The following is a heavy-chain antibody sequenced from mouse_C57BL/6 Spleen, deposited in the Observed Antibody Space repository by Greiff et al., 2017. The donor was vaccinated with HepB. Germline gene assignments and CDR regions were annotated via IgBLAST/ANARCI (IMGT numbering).Heavy chain of an antibody. CDR3: ARHLHYAMDY. J-gene: IGHJ4*01. V-gene: IGHV5-17*01. Sequence: EVKVVESGGGLVKPGGPLKLSCAASGFTFSDYGMHWVRQAPEKGLEWVAYISSGSSTIYYADTVKGRFTISRDNAKNTLFLQMTSLRSEDTAMYYCARHLHYAMDYWGQGTSVTVSS. CDR1: GFTFSDYG. CDR2: ISSGSSTI.